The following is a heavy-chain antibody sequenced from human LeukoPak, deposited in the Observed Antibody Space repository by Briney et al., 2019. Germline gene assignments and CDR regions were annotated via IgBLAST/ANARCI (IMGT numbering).Heavy chain of an antibody. CDR1: GFTFSSYA. V-gene: IGHV3-73*01. CDR3: TRQWATAGAGPLDFDY. D-gene: IGHD6-13*01. Sequence: GGSLRLSCAASGFTFSSYAMSWVRQASGKGLEWVGRIRSKADNYATAYGASVKGRFTISRDDSENTAYLQMSSLKTEDTAVYYCTRQWATAGAGPLDFDYWGQGTLVTVYS. J-gene: IGHJ4*02. CDR2: IRSKADNYAT.